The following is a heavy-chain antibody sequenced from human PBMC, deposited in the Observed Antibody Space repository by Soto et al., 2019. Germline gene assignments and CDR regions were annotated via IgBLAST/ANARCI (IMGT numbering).Heavy chain of an antibody. D-gene: IGHD6-6*01. J-gene: IGHJ4*02. CDR1: GYTFTSYG. CDR3: ARAGIEYSSSSCVY. Sequence: ASVKVSCKASGYTFTSYGISRVRQAPGQGLEWMGWISAYNGNTNYAQKLQGRVTMTTDTSTSTAYMELRGLRSDDTAVYYCARAGIEYSSSSCVYWGQGTLVTVSS. V-gene: IGHV1-18*01. CDR2: ISAYNGNT.